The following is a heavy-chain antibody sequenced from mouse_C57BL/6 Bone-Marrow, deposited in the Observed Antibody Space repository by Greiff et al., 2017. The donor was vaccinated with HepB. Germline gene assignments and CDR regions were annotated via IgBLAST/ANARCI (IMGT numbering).Heavy chain of an antibody. V-gene: IGHV1-74*01. D-gene: IGHD1-1*01. Sequence: QVQLQQPGAELVKPGASVKVSCKASGYTFTSYWMHWVKQRPGQGLEWIVRIHPSDSDINSNQKFKGKATCTVDTASSTAYMQLSSLTSEDSAVYYCAILFSTTVVATRKVDYWGQGTTLTVSS. J-gene: IGHJ2*01. CDR3: AILFSTTVVATRKVDY. CDR2: IHPSDSDI. CDR1: GYTFTSYW.